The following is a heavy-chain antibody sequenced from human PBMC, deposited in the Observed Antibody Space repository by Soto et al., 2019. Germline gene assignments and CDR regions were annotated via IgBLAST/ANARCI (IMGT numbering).Heavy chain of an antibody. Sequence: EVQLLESGGGLVQPGGSLRLSCAASGFTFSSYAISRVRQAPGKGLEWVSAISGSGGSTYYADSVKGRFTISRDNSKNTLYLQMNSLRAEDTAVYYCAKDQQYSSSWYYFDYWGQGTLVTVSS. J-gene: IGHJ4*02. V-gene: IGHV3-23*01. CDR1: GFTFSSYA. CDR3: AKDQQYSSSWYYFDY. D-gene: IGHD6-13*01. CDR2: ISGSGGST.